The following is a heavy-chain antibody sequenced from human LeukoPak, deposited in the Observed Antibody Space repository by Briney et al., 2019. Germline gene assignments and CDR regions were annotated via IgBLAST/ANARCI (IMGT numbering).Heavy chain of an antibody. V-gene: IGHV3-7*01. D-gene: IGHD5-18*01. Sequence: GGSLRLSCPASGFTFSSYWMSWVGQAPGKGLEGVDNIKIDGSEKYYVASVKGRFTISRDNAKTSLYLQMISLRAEDTAVYYCARHLSGVTGYTYGRGIDYWGQGTLVTVSS. J-gene: IGHJ4*02. CDR2: IKIDGSEK. CDR1: GFTFSSYW. CDR3: ARHLSGVTGYTYGRGIDY.